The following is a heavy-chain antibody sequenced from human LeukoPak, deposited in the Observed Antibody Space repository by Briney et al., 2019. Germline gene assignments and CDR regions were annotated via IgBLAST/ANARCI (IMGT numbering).Heavy chain of an antibody. D-gene: IGHD3-22*01. Sequence: SETLSLTCAVYGGSFSDYFWSWIRQPPGKGLEWIGEISHSGSTTYNPSLRSRVAISGDTSKKQFSLKLSSVTAADTAVYYCVTYYYGSSAPKRNYWGQGILVTVSS. J-gene: IGHJ4*02. CDR2: ISHSGST. CDR1: GGSFSDYF. V-gene: IGHV4-34*01. CDR3: VTYYYGSSAPKRNY.